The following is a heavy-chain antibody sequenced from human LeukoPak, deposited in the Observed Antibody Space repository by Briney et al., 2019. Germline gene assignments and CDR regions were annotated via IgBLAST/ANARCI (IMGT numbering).Heavy chain of an antibody. V-gene: IGHV3-73*01. J-gene: IGHJ4*02. CDR1: GFTFGNYG. CDR2: IRSKANSYAT. Sequence: PGGSLRLSCAASGFTFGNYGMSWVRQASGKGLEWVGRIRSKANSYATAYGASVKGRFTISRDDSKDTAYLQMNSLKTEDTAVYYCTRHVPNSGYANFDYWGQGTLVTVSS. D-gene: IGHD5-12*01. CDR3: TRHVPNSGYANFDY.